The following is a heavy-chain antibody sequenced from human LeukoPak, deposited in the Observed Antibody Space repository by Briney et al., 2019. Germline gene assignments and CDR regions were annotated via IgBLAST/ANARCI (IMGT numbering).Heavy chain of an antibody. J-gene: IGHJ6*03. CDR2: VSVSGDFP. Sequence: GGSLRLSCSASGFTFSSYGMHWVRQAPGKGLEWVSVVSVSGDFPNYADSVKGRFTISRDNSKNTVYLQVNSLRAEDTAIHYWAKGGSASYYYMDVWGEGTTVTVTS. V-gene: IGHV3-23*01. CDR3: AKGGSASYYYMDV. CDR1: GFTFSSYG. D-gene: IGHD1-26*01.